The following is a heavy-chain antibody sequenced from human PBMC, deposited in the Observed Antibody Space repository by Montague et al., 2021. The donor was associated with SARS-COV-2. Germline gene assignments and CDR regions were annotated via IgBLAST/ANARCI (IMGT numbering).Heavy chain of an antibody. CDR2: INHSGST. Sequence: SETLSLTSAVYGGSFSVYYWSWIRQPPGKGLEWIGEINHSGSTNYNPSLKSRVTISSDTSKNQFSLKLNSVTAADTAVYFCVVVVPAMRPRSDYWGQGTLVTVSS. CDR3: VVVVPAMRPRSDY. V-gene: IGHV4-34*01. J-gene: IGHJ4*02. CDR1: GGSFSVYY. D-gene: IGHD2-21*02.